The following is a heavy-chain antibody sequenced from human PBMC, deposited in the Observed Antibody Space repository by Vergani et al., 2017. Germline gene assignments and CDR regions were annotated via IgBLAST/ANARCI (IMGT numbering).Heavy chain of an antibody. J-gene: IGHJ3*02. D-gene: IGHD2-2*02. CDR2: IIPIFGTA. V-gene: IGHV1-69*13. CDR3: ARGRXDCSSTSCYTGFVAFDI. CDR1: GGTFSSYA. Sequence: QVQLVQSGAEVKKPGSSVEVSCKASGGTFSSYAISWVRQAPGQGLEWMGGIIPIFGTANYAQKFQGRVTITADESTSTAYMELSSLRSEDTAVYYCARGRXDCSSTSCYTGFVAFDIWGQGTMVTVSS.